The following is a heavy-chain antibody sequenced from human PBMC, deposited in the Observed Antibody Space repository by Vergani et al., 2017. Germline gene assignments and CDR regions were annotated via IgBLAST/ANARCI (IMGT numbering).Heavy chain of an antibody. CDR3: ARDRVVPMGTMVRVVMPWGCDP. J-gene: IGHJ5*02. CDR2: ISSSSIYI. CDR1: GFTFSSYS. Sequence: EVQLVESGGGLVKPGGSLRLSCAASGFTFSSYSMNWVRQAPGKGLEWVSAISSSSIYIYYADSVKGRFTISRDKAKNSLDLKMNSLGAVDTAVYYRARDRVVPMGTMVRVVMPWGCDPWGQGTLVTVSS. V-gene: IGHV3-21*01. D-gene: IGHD3-10*01.